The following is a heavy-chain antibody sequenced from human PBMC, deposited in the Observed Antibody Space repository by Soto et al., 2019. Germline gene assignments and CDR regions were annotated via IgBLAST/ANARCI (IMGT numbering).Heavy chain of an antibody. Sequence: SETLSLTCTVSGGSISSYYWSWIRQPPGKGLEWIGNIYYSGSTNYNPSLKSRVTISVDTSKNQYSLKLSSVTAADTAVYYCARDMELRGAGWVYYYMDVWGKGTTVTVSS. V-gene: IGHV4-59*01. CDR2: IYYSGST. J-gene: IGHJ6*03. D-gene: IGHD3-10*01. CDR1: GGSISSYY. CDR3: ARDMELRGAGWVYYYMDV.